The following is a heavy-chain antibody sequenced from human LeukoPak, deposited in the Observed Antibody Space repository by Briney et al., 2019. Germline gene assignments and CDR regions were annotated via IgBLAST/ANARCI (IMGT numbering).Heavy chain of an antibody. J-gene: IGHJ4*02. CDR2: ISSSSSYI. Sequence: GGSLRLSCPVSGFTSSSYNANWVSQPPGKGMGWVSSISSSSSYIYYADSVKGRFSISRDNAKNSLYLQVNSLRAEDTAVYYCARDSLWSDNYYWGQGTLVTVSS. CDR3: ARDSLWSDNYY. V-gene: IGHV3-21*01. CDR1: GFTSSSYN. D-gene: IGHD3-3*01.